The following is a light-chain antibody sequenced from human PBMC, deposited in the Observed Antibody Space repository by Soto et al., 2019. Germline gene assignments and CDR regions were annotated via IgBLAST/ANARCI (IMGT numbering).Light chain of an antibody. CDR3: VAWDDSLSRPV. Sequence: QSVLTQPPSASGTPGQRATMSCSGSSSNIGTNHVYSYQQVPGTAPKLLIYRNNQRPSGVSDRFSGSKSGTSASLAISGLRSEDEADYYCVAWDDSLSRPVFGGGTKLTVL. J-gene: IGLJ3*02. CDR1: SSNIGTNH. V-gene: IGLV1-47*01. CDR2: RNN.